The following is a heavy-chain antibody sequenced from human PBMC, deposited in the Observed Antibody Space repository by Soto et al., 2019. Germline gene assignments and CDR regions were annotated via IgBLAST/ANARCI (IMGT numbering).Heavy chain of an antibody. CDR1: GYTFTSYY. J-gene: IGHJ4*02. Sequence: ASVKASCKASGYTFTSYYMHWVRQAPGQGLEWMGIINPSGGSTSYAQKVQGRGTMTSDTSTCTVYMELSSLRSEDTAVYYCARGSDYGDYDPYLDYWGQGTLVTVSS. CDR3: ARGSDYGDYDPYLDY. D-gene: IGHD4-17*01. V-gene: IGHV1-46*03. CDR2: INPSGGST.